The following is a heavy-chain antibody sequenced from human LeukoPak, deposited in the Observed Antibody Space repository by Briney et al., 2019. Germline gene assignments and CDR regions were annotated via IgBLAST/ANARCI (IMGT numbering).Heavy chain of an antibody. J-gene: IGHJ3*02. Sequence: PGGSLRLSCAASGFTFSSYGMHWVRQAPGKGLEWVAVISYDGSNKYYADSVKGRFTISRDNAKNSLYLQMNSLRVEDTALYYCARDKSYCTSGVCYRVAFDIWGQGTRVTVSS. V-gene: IGHV3-30*03. D-gene: IGHD2-8*01. CDR3: ARDKSYCTSGVCYRVAFDI. CDR1: GFTFSSYG. CDR2: ISYDGSNK.